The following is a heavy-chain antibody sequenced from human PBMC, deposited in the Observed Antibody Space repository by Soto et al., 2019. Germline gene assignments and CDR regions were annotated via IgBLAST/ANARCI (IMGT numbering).Heavy chain of an antibody. D-gene: IGHD3-22*01. CDR1: GYTFASYA. V-gene: IGHV1-3*01. J-gene: IGHJ5*02. CDR3: ARDRYYDSSGYYYGPHNWFDP. CDR2: INAGNGNT. Sequence: GTSVKVSCKDSGYTFASYAMHWVRQAPGQRLEWIGWINAGNGNTKYSQKFQSRVTITRDTSASTAYMELSSLRSEDTAVYYCARDRYYDSSGYYYGPHNWFDPWGQGSLVTVSS.